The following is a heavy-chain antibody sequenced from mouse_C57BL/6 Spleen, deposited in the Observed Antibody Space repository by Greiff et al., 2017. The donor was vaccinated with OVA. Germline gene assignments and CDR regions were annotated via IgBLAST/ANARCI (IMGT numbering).Heavy chain of an antibody. V-gene: IGHV1-26*01. Sequence: EVKVVESGPELVKPGASVKISCKASGYTFTDYYMNWVKQSHGKSLEWIGDINPNNGGTSYNQKFKGKATLTVDKSSSTAYMELRSLTSEDSAVYYCARKDYGSSYRYWYFDVWGTGTTVTVSS. D-gene: IGHD1-1*01. CDR1: GYTFTDYY. CDR2: INPNNGGT. J-gene: IGHJ1*03. CDR3: ARKDYGSSYRYWYFDV.